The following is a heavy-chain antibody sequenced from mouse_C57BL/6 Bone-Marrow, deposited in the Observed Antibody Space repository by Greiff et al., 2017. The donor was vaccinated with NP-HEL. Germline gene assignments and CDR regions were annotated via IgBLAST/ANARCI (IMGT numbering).Heavy chain of an antibody. CDR3: AALITTVEEYYFDY. Sequence: EVQLVESGGGLVQPGESLKLSCESNEYEFPSHDMSWVRKTPEKRLELVAAINSDGGSTYYPDTMERRFIISRDNTKKTLYLQMSSLRSEDTALYYCAALITTVEEYYFDYWGQGTTLTVSS. V-gene: IGHV5-2*01. CDR1: EYEFPSHD. J-gene: IGHJ2*01. D-gene: IGHD1-1*01. CDR2: INSDGGST.